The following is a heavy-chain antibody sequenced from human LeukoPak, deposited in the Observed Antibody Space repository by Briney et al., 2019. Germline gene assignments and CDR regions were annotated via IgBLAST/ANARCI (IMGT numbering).Heavy chain of an antibody. CDR2: INHSGST. CDR3: TRGSIAYYYMDV. CDR1: GGSFSGYY. V-gene: IGHV4-34*01. Sequence: SETLSLTCAVYGGSFSGYYWSWIRQPPGKGLEWIGEINHSGSTNYNPSLKSRVTISVDASKNQFSLKLSSVTAADTAVYYCTRGSIAYYYMDVWGKGTTVTISS. J-gene: IGHJ6*03. D-gene: IGHD3-22*01.